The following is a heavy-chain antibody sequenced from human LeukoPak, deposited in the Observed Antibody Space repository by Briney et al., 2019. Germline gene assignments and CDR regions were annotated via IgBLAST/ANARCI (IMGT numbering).Heavy chain of an antibody. CDR3: ARGVVDTAMSRYDY. D-gene: IGHD5-18*01. CDR1: GGSISSFY. V-gene: IGHV4-4*07. Sequence: PSETLSLTCTVSGGSISSFYWSWIRQPAGKGLEWIGRIYTSGSTDYNPSLKSRVTMSVDTSKNQFSLKLSSVTAADTAVYYCARGVVDTAMSRYDYWGQGTLVTVSS. J-gene: IGHJ4*02. CDR2: IYTSGST.